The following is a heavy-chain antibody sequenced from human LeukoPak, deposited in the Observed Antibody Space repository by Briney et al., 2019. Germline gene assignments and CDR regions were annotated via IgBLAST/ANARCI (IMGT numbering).Heavy chain of an antibody. Sequence: PSETLSLTCAASGGSISSGGYSWSWIRQPPGKGLEWIGYIYHSGSTYYNPSLKSRVTISVDRSKNQFSLKLSSVTAADTAVYYCASGIVGATRFDYWGQGTLVTVSS. D-gene: IGHD1-26*01. CDR1: GGSISSGGYS. V-gene: IGHV4-30-2*01. CDR3: ASGIVGATRFDY. CDR2: IYHSGST. J-gene: IGHJ4*02.